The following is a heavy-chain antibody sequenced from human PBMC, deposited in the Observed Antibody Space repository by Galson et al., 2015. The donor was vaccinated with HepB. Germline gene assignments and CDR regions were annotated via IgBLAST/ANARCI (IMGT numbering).Heavy chain of an antibody. CDR2: IDPSDSYI. J-gene: IGHJ3*02. D-gene: IGHD1-26*01. CDR1: GYNFTKYW. CDR3: GLGLTTVLLGTFDI. Sequence: QSGAEVKKPGESLRTSCKGSGYNFTKYWISWVRQMPGKGLEWMGRIDPSDSYINYSPSFQGHVTISVDKSITTAYLQWDSLKAPDSVIYSCGLGLTTVLLGTFDIWGQGTMATVSS. V-gene: IGHV5-10-1*01.